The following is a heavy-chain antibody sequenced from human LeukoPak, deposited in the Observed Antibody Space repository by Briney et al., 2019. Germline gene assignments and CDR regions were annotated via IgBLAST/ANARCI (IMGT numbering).Heavy chain of an antibody. CDR3: ARGAFVITIFGVVITQFDY. CDR1: GGSFSGYY. J-gene: IGHJ4*02. D-gene: IGHD3-3*01. V-gene: IGHV4-34*01. CDR2: INHSGST. Sequence: SETLSLTCAVYGGSFSGYYWSWIRQPPGKGLEWIGEINHSGSTNYNPSLKSRVTISVDTSKNQFSLKLSSVTAADTAVYYCARGAFVITIFGVVITQFDYWGQGTLLTVSS.